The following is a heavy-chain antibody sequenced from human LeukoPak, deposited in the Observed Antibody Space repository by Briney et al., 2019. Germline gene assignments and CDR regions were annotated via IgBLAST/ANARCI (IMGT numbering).Heavy chain of an antibody. CDR2: ITSSSSYI. D-gene: IGHD3-22*01. J-gene: IGHJ4*02. CDR1: GFTFSSYS. V-gene: IGHV3-21*04. CDR3: AKDFGADYYDSSGYYYSYFDY. Sequence: PGGSLRLSCAGSGFTFSSYSMNWVRQAPGKGLEWVSSITSSSSYIYYADSVKGRFTISRDNAKNSLYLQMNSLRAEDTALYYCAKDFGADYYDSSGYYYSYFDYWGQGTLVTVSS.